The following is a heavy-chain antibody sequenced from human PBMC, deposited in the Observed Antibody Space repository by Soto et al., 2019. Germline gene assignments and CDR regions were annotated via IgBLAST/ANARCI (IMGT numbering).Heavy chain of an antibody. Sequence: QVQVQESGPGLVRPSETLSLTCSVSGASISGHYWTWIRQAAGKGLEWIGRVYSTGTTNYNPSLESRVTMSVEMSKNQISLNLKSVSAADTAVYFCAREKAYYYTALDVWGQGTTVVVSS. CDR2: VYSTGTT. J-gene: IGHJ6*02. V-gene: IGHV4-4*07. D-gene: IGHD2-2*02. CDR1: GASISGHY. CDR3: AREKAYYYTALDV.